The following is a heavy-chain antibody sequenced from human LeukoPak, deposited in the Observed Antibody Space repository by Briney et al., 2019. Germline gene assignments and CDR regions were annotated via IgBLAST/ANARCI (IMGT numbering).Heavy chain of an antibody. CDR2: ISGSGGST. J-gene: IGHJ4*02. CDR1: GFTFSSSA. D-gene: IGHD6-13*01. Sequence: GGSLRLSCAASGFTFSSSAMNWVRQAPGKGLQWVSAISGSGGSTYYADSVKGRFTISRDNSKNTLYLQMNSLRAEDTAVYYCARSWRKSSLIPSSYWGQGTLVTVSS. V-gene: IGHV3-23*01. CDR3: ARSWRKSSLIPSSY.